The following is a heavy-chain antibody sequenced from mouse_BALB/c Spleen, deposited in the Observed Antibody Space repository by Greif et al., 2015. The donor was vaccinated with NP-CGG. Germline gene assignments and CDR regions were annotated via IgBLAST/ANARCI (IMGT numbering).Heavy chain of an antibody. J-gene: IGHJ4*01. CDR2: ISSGGGST. V-gene: IGHV5-12-1*01. Sequence: EVKLVESGGGLVKPGGSLKLSCAASGFAFSSYDMSWVRQTPEKRLEWVAYISSGGGSTYYPDTVKGRFTISRDNAKNTLYLQMSSLKSEDTALYYCARYDGYYYYAMDYWGQGTSVTVS. D-gene: IGHD2-3*01. CDR1: GFAFSSYD. CDR3: ARYDGYYYYAMDY.